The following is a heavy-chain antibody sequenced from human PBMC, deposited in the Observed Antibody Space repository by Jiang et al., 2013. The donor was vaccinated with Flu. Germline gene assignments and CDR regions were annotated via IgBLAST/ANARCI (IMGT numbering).Heavy chain of an antibody. CDR2: IWHDGSNK. CDR3: ATLRGSSFDTYLMDD. Sequence: VQLVESGGGVVQPGGSLRLSCAASGFTFMFYGMHWVRQAPGKGLEWVASIWHDGSNKYYADSVKGRFTISRDNSRNTLFLQMNSLRAEDTAVYYCATLRGSSFDTYLMDDWGQGTLVTVSS. V-gene: IGHV3-30*02. D-gene: IGHD2-2*03. J-gene: IGHJ4*02. CDR1: GFTFMFYG.